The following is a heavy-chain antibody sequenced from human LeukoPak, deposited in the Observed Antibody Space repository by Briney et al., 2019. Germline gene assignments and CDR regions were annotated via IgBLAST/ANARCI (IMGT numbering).Heavy chain of an antibody. CDR1: GFTFSSYS. Sequence: GGSLRLSCAASGFTFSSYSMNWVRQAPGKGLEWVSSISSSSSNIYYADSVKGRFTISRDNAKNSLYLQMNSLRAEDTAVYYCAREEAIGSSWYHTYYFDYWGQGTLVTASS. V-gene: IGHV3-21*01. CDR2: ISSSSSNI. CDR3: AREEAIGSSWYHTYYFDY. J-gene: IGHJ4*02. D-gene: IGHD6-13*01.